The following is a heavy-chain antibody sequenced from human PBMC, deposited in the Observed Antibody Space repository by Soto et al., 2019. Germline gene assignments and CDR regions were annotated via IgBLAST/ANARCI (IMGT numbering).Heavy chain of an antibody. CDR2: ISGSGGST. CDR1: GFTFSSYA. Sequence: GGSLRLSCAASGFTFSSYAMSWVRQAPGKGLEWVPAISGSGGSTYYADSVKGRFTISRDNSKNTLYLRMNSLRAEDKAVYYCAKDLQSSGWYTWHYWGQGTLVAVSS. J-gene: IGHJ4*02. D-gene: IGHD6-19*01. CDR3: AKDLQSSGWYTWHY. V-gene: IGHV3-23*01.